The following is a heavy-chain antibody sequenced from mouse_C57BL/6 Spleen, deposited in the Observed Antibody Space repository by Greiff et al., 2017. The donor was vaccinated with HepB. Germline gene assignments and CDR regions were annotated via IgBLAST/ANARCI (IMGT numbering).Heavy chain of an antibody. CDR3: AREGDSSGYGFAY. D-gene: IGHD3-2*02. Sequence: VQLQQSGAELARPGASVKLSCKASGYTFTSYGISWVKQRTGQGLEWIGEIYPRSGNTYYNEKFKGKATLTADKSSSTAYMELRSLTSEDSAVYFGAREGDSSGYGFAYWGQGTLVTVSA. CDR2: IYPRSGNT. V-gene: IGHV1-81*01. CDR1: GYTFTSYG. J-gene: IGHJ3*01.